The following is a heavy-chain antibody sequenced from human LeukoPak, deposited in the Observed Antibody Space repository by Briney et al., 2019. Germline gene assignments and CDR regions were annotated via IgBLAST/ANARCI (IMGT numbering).Heavy chain of an antibody. CDR2: IYYSGST. D-gene: IGHD2-21*02. CDR1: GGSISSYY. Sequence: SETLSLTCTVSGGSISSYYWSWIRQPPGKGLEWIGYIYYSGSTNYNPSLKSRVTISVDTSKNQFSLKLSSVTAADTAVYYCARTDYYYYYMDVWGKGTTVTVSS. J-gene: IGHJ6*03. V-gene: IGHV4-59*01. CDR3: ARTDYYYYYMDV.